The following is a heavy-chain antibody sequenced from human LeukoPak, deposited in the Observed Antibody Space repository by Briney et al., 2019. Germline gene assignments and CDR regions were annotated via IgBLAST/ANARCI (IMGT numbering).Heavy chain of an antibody. J-gene: IGHJ1*01. CDR2: ISYDGSNK. D-gene: IGHD4-17*01. Sequence: GGSLRLSCAASGFTFSSYAMHWVRQAPGKGLEWVAVISYDGSNKYYADSVKGRFTISRDNSKNTLYLQMNSLRAEDTAVYYCAKNRGDYDPEYFQHWGLGTLVTVSS. CDR1: GFTFSSYA. V-gene: IGHV3-30-3*02. CDR3: AKNRGDYDPEYFQH.